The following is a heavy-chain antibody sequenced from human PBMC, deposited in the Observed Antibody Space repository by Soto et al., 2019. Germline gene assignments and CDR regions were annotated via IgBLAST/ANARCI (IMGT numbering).Heavy chain of an antibody. D-gene: IGHD2-2*01. V-gene: IGHV4-61*01. CDR1: GGPVSSGSYY. CDR2: IYYSGST. CDR3: AGCWYATNYNWFDT. J-gene: IGHJ5*02. Sequence: SETLSLTCTVSGGPVSSGSYYWSWIRQPPGKGLEWIGYIYYSGSTNYNPSLKSRVTISVDTSKNQFSLKLSSVTAADTAVYYCAGCWYATNYNWFDTWGQGTLVTVSS.